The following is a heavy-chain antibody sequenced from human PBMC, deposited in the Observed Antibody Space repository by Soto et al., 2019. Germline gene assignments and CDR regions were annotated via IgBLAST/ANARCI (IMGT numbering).Heavy chain of an antibody. V-gene: IGHV1-3*01. CDR2: IIAANGNT. J-gene: IGHJ4*02. Sequence: QVQLVQSGAEVKKPGASVKISCKASGYTFTDYAMHWVRQAPGQRLEWMGWIIAANGNTKYSENFQGRVTLTSDTSASTAHMELSSLRSEDTAVYFCVRDGVGAARLAYWGQGTLVTVSS. D-gene: IGHD2-15*01. CDR3: VRDGVGAARLAY. CDR1: GYTFTDYA.